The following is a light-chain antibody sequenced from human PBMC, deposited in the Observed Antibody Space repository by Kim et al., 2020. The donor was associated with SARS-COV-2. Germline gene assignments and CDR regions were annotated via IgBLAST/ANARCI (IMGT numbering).Light chain of an antibody. J-gene: IGLJ2*01. CDR2: GKN. CDR1: SLRSYY. CDR3: NSRDSNDNVV. V-gene: IGLV3-19*01. Sequence: VALGPKVRITCQGDSLRSYYATWYQQKPGQAPILVIYGKNNRPSGIPDRFSGSSSGDTASLTITGTQAGDEADYYCNSRDSNDNVVFGGGTKLTVL.